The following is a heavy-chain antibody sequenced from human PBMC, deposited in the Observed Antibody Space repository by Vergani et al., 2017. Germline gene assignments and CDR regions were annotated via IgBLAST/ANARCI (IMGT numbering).Heavy chain of an antibody. D-gene: IGHD1-26*01. CDR3: ARSGVGAPGGEWFDP. CDR2: IIPILGTA. CDR1: GGTFSSYA. J-gene: IGHJ5*02. V-gene: IGHV1-69*18. Sequence: QVQLVQSGAEVKKPGSSVKVSCKASGGTFSSYAISWVQQARGQGLEWMGRIIPILGTANYAQKVQGRGTITADEATSTADMELSSRRSEETAVYYCARSGVGAPGGEWFDPWGQGTLVTVSS.